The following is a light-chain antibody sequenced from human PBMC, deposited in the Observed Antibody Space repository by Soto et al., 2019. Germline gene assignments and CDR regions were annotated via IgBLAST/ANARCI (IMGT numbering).Light chain of an antibody. CDR1: QTVSSTY. J-gene: IGKJ1*01. V-gene: IGKV3-20*01. Sequence: ENVLTQSPGTLSLSPGERATLSCRASQTVSSTYLAWYQQKPGQAPRLLIYGASSRATGIPDRFSGTVSGTEFTLTISSLQSEDFAVYYCQQYNNWPPGFGQGTKVEIK. CDR2: GAS. CDR3: QQYNNWPPG.